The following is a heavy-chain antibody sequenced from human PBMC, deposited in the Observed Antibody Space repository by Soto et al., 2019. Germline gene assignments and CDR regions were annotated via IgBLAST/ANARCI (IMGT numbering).Heavy chain of an antibody. V-gene: IGHV4-30-4*01. D-gene: IGHD3-22*01. CDR1: GGSISSGDYY. J-gene: IGHJ4*02. Sequence: PSETLSLTCTVSGGSISSGDYYWSWIRQPPGKGLEWIGYIYYSGSTYYNPSLKSRVTISVDTSKNQFSLKLSSVTAADTAVYYCARVFLRYDSSGYAGRVIDYWGQGTLVTVSS. CDR2: IYYSGST. CDR3: ARVFLRYDSSGYAGRVIDY.